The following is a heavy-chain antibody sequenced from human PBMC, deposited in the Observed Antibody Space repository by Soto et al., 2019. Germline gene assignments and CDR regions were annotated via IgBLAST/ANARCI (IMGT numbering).Heavy chain of an antibody. D-gene: IGHD2-8*01. J-gene: IGHJ6*02. CDR3: ARDRGSGYCTNGVCYAHYYYYYGMDV. CDR2: IYYSGST. CDR1: GGSISSYY. V-gene: IGHV4-59*01. Sequence: SETLSLTCTVSGGSISSYYWSWIRQPPGKGLEWIGYIYYSGSTNYNPSLKSRVTISVDTSKNQFSLKLSSVTAADTAVYYCARDRGSGYCTNGVCYAHYYYYYGMDVWGQGTTVTVSS.